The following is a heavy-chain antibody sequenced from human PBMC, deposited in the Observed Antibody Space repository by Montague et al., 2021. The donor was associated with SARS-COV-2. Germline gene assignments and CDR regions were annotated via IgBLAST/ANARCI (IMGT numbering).Heavy chain of an antibody. CDR2: ISNSGST. V-gene: IGHV4-59*01. J-gene: IGHJ4*01. CDR1: GASISNFY. D-gene: IGHD2-15*01. Sequence: SETLSLTCTVSGASISNFYWSWIRRPPGRGLEWIGYISNSGSTNYNPSLKSRVTISADMSKNLVSLRLTSVTAADTAIYYCARTTEVVPFDYWGHGTLVTVSS. CDR3: ARTTEVVPFDY.